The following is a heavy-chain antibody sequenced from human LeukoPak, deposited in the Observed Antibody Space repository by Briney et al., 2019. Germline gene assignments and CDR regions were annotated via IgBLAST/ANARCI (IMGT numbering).Heavy chain of an antibody. CDR2: IYHSGRT. CDR1: GGSISSSNW. V-gene: IGHV4-4*02. D-gene: IGHD3-16*01. Sequence: PSETLSLTCTVSGGSISSSNWWSWVRQPPGKGLEWIGEIYHSGRTNYNPSLKSRVTISVDTSKNQFSLKLSSVTAADTAAYYCARAYGSYYYYMDVWGKGTTVTVSS. J-gene: IGHJ6*03. CDR3: ARAYGSYYYYMDV.